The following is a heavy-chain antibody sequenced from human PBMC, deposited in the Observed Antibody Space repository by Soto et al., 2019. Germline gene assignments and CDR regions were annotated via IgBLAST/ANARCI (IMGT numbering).Heavy chain of an antibody. CDR2: IYSSGRT. Sequence: QVQLQESGPGLVKPSETLSLTCTVSGVSISSHYWSWILQPPGKGLALLGYIYSSGRTNYNPSLRRRVTISVDTAKTQFSLKLSSVTAAEAAVYYCARQSSWDSIGEYCQHWGQGTLVTVAS. V-gene: IGHV4-59*08. D-gene: IGHD6-25*01. J-gene: IGHJ1*01. CDR3: ARQSSWDSIGEYCQH. CDR1: GVSISSHY.